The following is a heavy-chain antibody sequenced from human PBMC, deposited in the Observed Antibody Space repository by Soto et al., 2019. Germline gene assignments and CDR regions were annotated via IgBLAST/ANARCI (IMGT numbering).Heavy chain of an antibody. CDR1: GGPISSGDYY. V-gene: IGHV4-30-4*01. CDR3: ARDRYCSGGSCSPGPYYYYGMDV. CDR2: IYYSGST. J-gene: IGHJ6*02. Sequence: LSLTCTVSGGPISSGDYYWSWIRQPPGKGLEWIGYIYYSGSTYYNPSLKSRVTISVDTSKNQFSLKLSSVTAADTAVYYCARDRYCSGGSCSPGPYYYYGMDVWGQGTTVTVSS. D-gene: IGHD2-15*01.